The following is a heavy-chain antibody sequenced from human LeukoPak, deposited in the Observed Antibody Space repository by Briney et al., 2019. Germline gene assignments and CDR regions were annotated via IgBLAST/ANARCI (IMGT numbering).Heavy chain of an antibody. CDR3: ARDFIDYDYVWGSYRESWFDP. CDR1: GYPFTNYA. V-gene: IGHV1-2*06. D-gene: IGHD3-16*02. Sequence: ASVKVSCKASGYPFTNYAISWVRQAPGQGLEWMGRINPNSGGTNYAQKFQGRVTMTRDTSISTAYMELSRLRSDDTAVYYCARDFIDYDYVWGSYRESWFDPWGQGTLVTVSS. J-gene: IGHJ5*02. CDR2: INPNSGGT.